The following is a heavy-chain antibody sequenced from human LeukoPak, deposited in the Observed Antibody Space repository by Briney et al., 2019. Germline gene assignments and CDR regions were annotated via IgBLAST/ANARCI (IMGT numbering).Heavy chain of an antibody. V-gene: IGHV3-23*01. D-gene: IGHD3-10*01. CDR2: TSADSATT. CDR1: GFTFSSYA. J-gene: IGHJ4*02. Sequence: GGSLRLSCAASGFTFSSYAMHWVRQAPGKGLEWVSVTSADSATTFYADSVKGRFTISRDNAKNTVFLQMSSLRAEDTALYYCARKSASGNYPLDYWGQGTLVTVSS. CDR3: ARKSASGNYPLDY.